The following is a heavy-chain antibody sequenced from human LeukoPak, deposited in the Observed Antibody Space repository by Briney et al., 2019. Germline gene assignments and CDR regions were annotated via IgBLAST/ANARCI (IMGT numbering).Heavy chain of an antibody. V-gene: IGHV4-39*01. CDR1: GDSLSSSNFY. CDR2: ISYSGTT. J-gene: IGHJ3*01. D-gene: IGHD3-9*01. Sequence: NSSETLSLTCTVSGDSLSSSNFYWGWIRQPPGKGLEWIGSISYSGTTYYNPSLKSRVTISVDKSKNQFSLNLSSVTAADTAVYYCARSRDWSVFWGHGTMVTVSS. CDR3: ARSRDWSVF.